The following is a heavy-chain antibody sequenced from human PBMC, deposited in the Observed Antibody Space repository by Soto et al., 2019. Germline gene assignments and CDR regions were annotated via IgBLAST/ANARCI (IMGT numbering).Heavy chain of an antibody. CDR2: VFHSGTT. J-gene: IGHJ6*02. CDR1: GDSISNNNW. D-gene: IGHD1-7*01. Sequence: QVQLQESGPGLVKPSGTLSLTCTVSGDSISNNNWWSWVRQSPGKGLEWIGEVFHSGTTNYNPSLKSRLTISVDNSKNQFSLRLTSVTAADTAVYYCARDTALELPGVWGQGITVTVPS. CDR3: ARDTALELPGV. V-gene: IGHV4-4*02.